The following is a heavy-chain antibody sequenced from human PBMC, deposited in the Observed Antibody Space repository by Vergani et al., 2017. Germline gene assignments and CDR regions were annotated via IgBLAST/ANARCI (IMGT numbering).Heavy chain of an antibody. CDR2: IIPIFGTA. CDR3: ARYPARFKGIAAAGYYYYYYGMDV. V-gene: IGHV1-69*06. D-gene: IGHD6-13*01. J-gene: IGHJ6*02. Sequence: QVQLVQSGAEVKKPGSSVKVSCKASGGTFSSYAISWVRQAPGQGLEWMGGIIPIFGTANYAQKFQGRVTITADKSTSTAYMELSSLRSEDTAVYYCARYPARFKGIAAAGYYYYYYGMDVWGQGTTVTVSS. CDR1: GGTFSSYA.